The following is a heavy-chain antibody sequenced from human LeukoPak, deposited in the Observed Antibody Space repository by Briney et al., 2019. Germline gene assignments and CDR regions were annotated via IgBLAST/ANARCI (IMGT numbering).Heavy chain of an antibody. CDR3: ARASTGAGGLLRGESWLGP. V-gene: IGHV1-46*01. Sequence: AASVKVSCKASGYTFTGYYMHWVRQAPGQGLEWMGIINPSGGSTSYAQKFQGRVTMTRDMSTSTVYMELSSLRSEDTAVYYCARASTGAGGLLRGESWLGPWGQGTLVTVSS. D-gene: IGHD3-10*01. CDR2: INPSGGST. CDR1: GYTFTGYY. J-gene: IGHJ5*02.